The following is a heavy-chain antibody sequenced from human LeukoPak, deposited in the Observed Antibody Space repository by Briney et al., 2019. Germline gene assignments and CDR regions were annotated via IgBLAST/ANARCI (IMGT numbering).Heavy chain of an antibody. CDR1: GYTFTGYY. V-gene: IGHV1-46*01. D-gene: IGHD3-22*01. Sequence: GASVKVSCKASGYTFTGYYIHWVRQAPGQGLEWMGIINPSGGSINYAQKFQGRVTMTRDTSTSTVYMELSSLRPEDTAVFYCARGPPGRVYDSTKRGLFDPWGQGTLVTVSS. CDR2: INPSGGSI. J-gene: IGHJ5*02. CDR3: ARGPPGRVYDSTKRGLFDP.